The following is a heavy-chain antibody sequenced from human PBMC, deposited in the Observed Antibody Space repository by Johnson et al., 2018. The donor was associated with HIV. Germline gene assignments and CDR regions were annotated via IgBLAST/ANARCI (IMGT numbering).Heavy chain of an antibody. J-gene: IGHJ3*02. Sequence: QVQLVESGGGLVQPGGSLRLSCAASGFTFSRKAMHWVRHTPGKGLEWVAVISYDGSSKYYADSVRGRFTISRDNTKNTLDLQMHSLRTEDTAVYYCARGGYSNILDGSDIWGQGTMVTVSS. V-gene: IGHV3-30*04. D-gene: IGHD4-11*01. CDR3: ARGGYSNILDGSDI. CDR1: GFTFSRKA. CDR2: ISYDGSSK.